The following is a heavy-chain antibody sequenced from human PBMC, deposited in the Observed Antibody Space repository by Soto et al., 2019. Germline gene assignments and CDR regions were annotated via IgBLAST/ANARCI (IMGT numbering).Heavy chain of an antibody. CDR2: MNPRSGNT. D-gene: IGHD2-8*02. V-gene: IGHV1-8*01. Sequence: QEQLVQSGAEVKKPGASVQVSCKASGYTFTDFDITWVRQATGQGLEWMGWMNPRSGNTGFTDKFEGRVTLTRDTSTSPASMELSVLTSEDTAVYFCARGWALTAGYYYYYMDVWGSGTAVTVSS. CDR3: ARGWALTAGYYYYYMDV. CDR1: GYTFTDFD. J-gene: IGHJ6*03.